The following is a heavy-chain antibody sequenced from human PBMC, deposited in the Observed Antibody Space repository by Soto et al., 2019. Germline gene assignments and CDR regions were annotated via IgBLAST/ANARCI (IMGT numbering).Heavy chain of an antibody. CDR3: AKSPEIHLRNFLYESSGYYFYY. Sequence: GGSLRLSCAASGFTFSSYAMSWVRQAPGKGLEWVSAISGSGGSTYYADSVKGRFTISRDNSKNTLYLQMNSLRAEDTAVYYCAKSPEIHLRNFLYESSGYYFYYWGQGTLVTVSS. J-gene: IGHJ4*02. CDR2: ISGSGGST. D-gene: IGHD3-22*01. V-gene: IGHV3-23*01. CDR1: GFTFSSYA.